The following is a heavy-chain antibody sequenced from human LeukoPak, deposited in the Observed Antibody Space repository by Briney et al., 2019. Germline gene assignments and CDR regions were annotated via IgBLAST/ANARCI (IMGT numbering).Heavy chain of an antibody. V-gene: IGHV4-34*01. Sequence: SETLSLTCAVYGGSFSGYYWSWIRQPPGKGLEWSGEINHSGSTNYNPSLKSRVTISVDTSKNQFSLKLSSVTAADTAVYYCARGWDTAMVFDYWGQGTLVTVSS. J-gene: IGHJ4*02. CDR3: ARGWDTAMVFDY. CDR2: INHSGST. D-gene: IGHD5-18*01. CDR1: GGSFSGYY.